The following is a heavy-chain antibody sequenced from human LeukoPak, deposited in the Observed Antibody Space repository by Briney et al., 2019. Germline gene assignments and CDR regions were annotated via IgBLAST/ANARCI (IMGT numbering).Heavy chain of an antibody. CDR3: ARHTRYSSSSRVFEY. D-gene: IGHD4-11*01. V-gene: IGHV5-51*01. CDR1: GYSFNTYW. J-gene: IGHJ4*02. Sequence: GESLKISCKGSGYSFNTYWIGWVRQMPGEGLELMGIIYPDDSETRYRASFQGQVTISADKSISTAYLQWSSLKASDTAIYYCARHTRYSSSSRVFEYWGQGTLVTVSS. CDR2: IYPDDSET.